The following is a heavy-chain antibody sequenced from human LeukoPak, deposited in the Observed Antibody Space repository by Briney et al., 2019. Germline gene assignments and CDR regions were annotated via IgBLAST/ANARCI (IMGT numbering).Heavy chain of an antibody. CDR1: GYTFTSYA. V-gene: IGHV1-3*03. D-gene: IGHD5-18*01. Sequence: ASVKVSCKASGYTFTSYAMHWVRQAPGQRLEWMGWINAGNGNTKYSQEFQGRVTITRDTSASTAYMELSSLRSEDMAVYYCARGRKYTSGYRVTELGSGYSDYWGQGTLVTVSS. CDR3: ARGRKYTSGYRVTELGSGYSDY. J-gene: IGHJ4*02. CDR2: INAGNGNT.